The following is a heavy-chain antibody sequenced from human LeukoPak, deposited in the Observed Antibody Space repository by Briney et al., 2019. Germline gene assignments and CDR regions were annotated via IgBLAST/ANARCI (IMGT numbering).Heavy chain of an antibody. J-gene: IGHJ4*02. CDR3: AREAAAGTEGDY. Sequence: SETLSLTCTVSGGSISSSSYYWGWIRQPPGKGLEWIGSIYYSGSTYYNPSLKSRVTISVDTSKNQFSLKLSSVTAADTAVCYCAREAAAGTEGDYWGQGTLVTVSS. V-gene: IGHV4-39*02. CDR2: IYYSGST. CDR1: GGSISSSSYY. D-gene: IGHD6-13*01.